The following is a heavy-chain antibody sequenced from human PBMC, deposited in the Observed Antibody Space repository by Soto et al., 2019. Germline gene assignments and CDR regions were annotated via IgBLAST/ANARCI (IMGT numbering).Heavy chain of an antibody. CDR2: ISGSGGST. D-gene: IGHD1-26*01. V-gene: IGHV3-23*01. Sequence: EVQLLESGGGLVQPGGSLRLSCAASGFTFSSYSMSWVRQAPGKGLEWVSAISGSGGSTYYADSVKGRFTIYSDNSKNTLYLQMNSLRAEDTAVYYCAKLSRELPNYFDSSGQGTLVTVSS. J-gene: IGHJ4*02. CDR3: AKLSRELPNYFDS. CDR1: GFTFSSYS.